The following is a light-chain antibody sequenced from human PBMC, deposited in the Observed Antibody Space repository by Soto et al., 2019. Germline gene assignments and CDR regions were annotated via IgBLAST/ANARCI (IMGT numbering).Light chain of an antibody. CDR3: QQSHTPPTT. J-gene: IGKJ5*01. Sequence: DIQMTQSPSSLSASVGDRVTITCRTGQAISTYLNWYQHKPGTAPRLLVYGASRLQSGVPSRFSGSGSRTHFTLTISALQPEDFATYYCQQSHTPPTTFGQGTRVDIK. CDR2: GAS. CDR1: QAISTY. V-gene: IGKV1-39*01.